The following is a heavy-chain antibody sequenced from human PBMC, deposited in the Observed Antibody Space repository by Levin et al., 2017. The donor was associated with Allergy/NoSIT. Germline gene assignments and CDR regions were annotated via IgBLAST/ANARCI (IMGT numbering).Heavy chain of an antibody. V-gene: IGHV3-53*01. CDR2: IYSGGST. CDR1: GFTVSSNY. Sequence: GESLKISCAASGFTVSSNYMSWVRQAPGKGLEWVSVIYSGGSTYYADSVKGRFTISRDNSKNTLYLQMNSLRAEDTAVYYCARDSNGMDVWGQGTTVTVSS. D-gene: IGHD2/OR15-2a*01. CDR3: ARDSNGMDV. J-gene: IGHJ6*02.